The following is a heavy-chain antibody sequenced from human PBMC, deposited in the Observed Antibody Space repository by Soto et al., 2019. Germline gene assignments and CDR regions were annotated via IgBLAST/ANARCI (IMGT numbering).Heavy chain of an antibody. D-gene: IGHD3-9*01. CDR1: GFTFDEYT. CDR3: AKDMSPAEVLTGLNYYYGMDV. CDR2: ISWDGGST. J-gene: IGHJ6*02. V-gene: IGHV3-43*01. Sequence: GGSLRLSCAASGFTFDEYTMHWVRQAPGKGLEWVSLISWDGGSTYYADSVKGRFTISRDNSKNSLYLQMNSLRTEDTALYYCAKDMSPAEVLTGLNYYYGMDVWGQGTTVTVSS.